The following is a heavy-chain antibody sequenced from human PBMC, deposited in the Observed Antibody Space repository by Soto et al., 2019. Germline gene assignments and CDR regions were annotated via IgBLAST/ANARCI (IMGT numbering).Heavy chain of an antibody. V-gene: IGHV3-74*01. CDR1: GFTFSTYW. CDR3: ARDDRDYVWGSFRYFDS. Sequence: LRLSCSASGFTFSTYWMKWVRQDPGKGLVWVSRINSDGSSTTYADSVKGRFTVSRDNAKNTLYLQMNSLKTEDTAVYFCARDDRDYVWGSFRYFDSWGQGTQVTVSS. CDR2: INSDGSST. J-gene: IGHJ4*02. D-gene: IGHD3-16*01.